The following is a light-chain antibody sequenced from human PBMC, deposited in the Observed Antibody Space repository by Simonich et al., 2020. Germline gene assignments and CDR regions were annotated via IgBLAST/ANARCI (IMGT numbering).Light chain of an antibody. V-gene: IGLV2-14*02. Sequence: QSALTQPASVSGSPGQSITISCTGTSSDVGSYNLVSWYQQHPGKAPKLMIYEGSKRPPGVSNRFSGSKSGNTASLTITGLQAEDEADYYCSSYTSSSTRVFGGGTKLTVL. CDR3: SSYTSSSTRV. CDR1: SSDVGSYNL. J-gene: IGLJ3*02. CDR2: EGS.